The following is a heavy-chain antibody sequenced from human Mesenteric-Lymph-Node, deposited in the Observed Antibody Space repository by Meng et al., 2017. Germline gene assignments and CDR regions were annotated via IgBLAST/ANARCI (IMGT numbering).Heavy chain of an antibody. CDR3: ARGIAVAGYPF. D-gene: IGHD6-19*01. V-gene: IGHV4-34*01. CDR2: INHSGST. CDR1: GGSFSGYY. J-gene: IGHJ4*02. Sequence: QVQLQQWGAGLLKPSETLSLTCAVYGGSFSGYYWSWICQPPGKGLEWIGEINHSGSTNYNPSLKSRVTISVDTSKNQFSLKLSSVTAADTAVYYCARGIAVAGYPFWGQGTLVTVSS.